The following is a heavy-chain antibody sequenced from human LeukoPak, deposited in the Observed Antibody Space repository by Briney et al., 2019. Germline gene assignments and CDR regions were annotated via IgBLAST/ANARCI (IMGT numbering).Heavy chain of an antibody. CDR1: GGTFSSYT. CDR2: IIPILGIA. J-gene: IGHJ6*02. V-gene: IGHV1-69*02. D-gene: IGHD2-2*01. CDR3: ARALYCSSTSCYYYYGMDV. Sequence: SVKVSCKASGGTFSSYTISWVRQAPGEGLEWMGRIIPILGIANYAQKFQGRVTITADKSTSTAYMELSSLRSEDTAVYYCARALYCSSTSCYYYYGMDVWGQGTTVTVSS.